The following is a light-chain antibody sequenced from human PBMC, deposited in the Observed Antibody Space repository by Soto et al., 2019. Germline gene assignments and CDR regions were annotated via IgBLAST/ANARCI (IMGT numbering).Light chain of an antibody. CDR2: AAS. CDR3: QQSYSTPIT. J-gene: IGKJ5*01. CDR1: QSISSY. Sequence: DIQMTQSPSSLSASVGDRVTITCRASQSISSYLNWYQQKLGKAPKILIYAASILQSGVPSRFRSSGSGTDFTLPISSRQPEDFATYYCQQSYSTPITFGQGTQLEIK. V-gene: IGKV1-39*01.